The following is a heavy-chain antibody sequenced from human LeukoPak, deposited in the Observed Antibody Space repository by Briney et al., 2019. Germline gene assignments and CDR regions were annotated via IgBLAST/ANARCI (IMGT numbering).Heavy chain of an antibody. J-gene: IGHJ5*02. CDR3: ARDRLGYSYGIDP. D-gene: IGHD5-18*01. CDR1: GYTFTSYY. V-gene: IGHV1-46*01. Sequence: GASVKVSCKASGYTFTSYYMHWVRQAPGQGLEWMGIINPSGGSTSYAQKFQGRVTMTRDMSTSTVYMELSSPRSEDTAVYYCARDRLGYSYGIDPWGQGTLVTVSS. CDR2: INPSGGST.